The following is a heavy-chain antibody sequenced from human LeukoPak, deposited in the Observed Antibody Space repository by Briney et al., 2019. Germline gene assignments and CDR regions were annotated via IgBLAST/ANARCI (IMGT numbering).Heavy chain of an antibody. Sequence: GGSLRLSCAASGLPVSSDYMTWVRQAPGKGLEWGSVIYSGGSTSYADSVKGRFTISRGNSQNTVFLQMNSLRAEDTAVYYCASVWGSLREYDYWGQGTPVTVSS. CDR3: ASVWGSLREYDY. D-gene: IGHD3-16*01. J-gene: IGHJ4*02. CDR1: GLPVSSDY. CDR2: IYSGGST. V-gene: IGHV3-66*01.